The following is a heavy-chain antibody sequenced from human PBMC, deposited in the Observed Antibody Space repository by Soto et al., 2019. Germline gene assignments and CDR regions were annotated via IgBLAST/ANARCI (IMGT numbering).Heavy chain of an antibody. CDR3: VGSSGWIFDH. CDR1: GFTSDMYW. J-gene: IGHJ4*02. CDR2: IKQGGTVI. D-gene: IGHD6-19*01. Sequence: EVLLVESGGGLVQPGGSLRLSCAASGFTSDMYWMTWVRQAPGKGLEWVASIKQGGTVINHVESLQDRFTISRDDVKNSLYLQMNSLRAEDTAVYYCVGSSGWIFDHWGQGTLVTVSS. V-gene: IGHV3-7*03.